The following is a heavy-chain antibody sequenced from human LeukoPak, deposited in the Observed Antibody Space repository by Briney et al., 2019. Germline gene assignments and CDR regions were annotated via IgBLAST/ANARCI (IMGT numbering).Heavy chain of an antibody. D-gene: IGHD6-19*01. CDR2: ISYDGSNK. CDR1: GFTFSSYA. Sequence: GGSLRLSCAASGFTFSSYAMHWVRQAPGKGLEWVAVISYDGSNKYYADSVKGRFTISRDNSKNTPYLQMNSLRAEDTAVYYCARGDSSGWYYFDYWGQGTLVTVSS. CDR3: ARGDSSGWYYFDY. J-gene: IGHJ4*02. V-gene: IGHV3-30-3*01.